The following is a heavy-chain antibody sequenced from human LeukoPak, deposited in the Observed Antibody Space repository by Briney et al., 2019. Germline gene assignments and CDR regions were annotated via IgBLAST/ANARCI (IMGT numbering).Heavy chain of an antibody. CDR2: IYYSGST. V-gene: IGHV4-39*07. Sequence: SETLSLTCTVSGGSISSYYWGWIRQPPGKGLEWIGSIYYSGSTYYNPSLKSRVTISVDTSKNQFSLKLSSVTAADTAVYYCARVVVTAIQAEYFQHWGQGTLVTVSS. D-gene: IGHD2-21*02. J-gene: IGHJ1*01. CDR3: ARVVVTAIQAEYFQH. CDR1: GGSISSYY.